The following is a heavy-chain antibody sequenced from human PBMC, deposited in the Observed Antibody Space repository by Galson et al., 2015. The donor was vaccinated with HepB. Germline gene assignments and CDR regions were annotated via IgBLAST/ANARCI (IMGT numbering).Heavy chain of an antibody. Sequence: QSGAEVKKPGESLKISCKGSGYSFTSYWIGWVRQMPGKGLEWMGIIYPGDSDTRYSPSFQGQVTISADKSISTAYLQWSSLKASDTAMYYCARPGFCSSTSCPDDAFDIWGQGTMVTVSS. CDR2: IYPGDSDT. D-gene: IGHD2-2*01. CDR1: GYSFTSYW. CDR3: ARPGFCSSTSCPDDAFDI. V-gene: IGHV5-51*01. J-gene: IGHJ3*02.